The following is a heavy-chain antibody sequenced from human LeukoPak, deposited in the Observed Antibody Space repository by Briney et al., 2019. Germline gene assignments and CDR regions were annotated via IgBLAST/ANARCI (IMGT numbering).Heavy chain of an antibody. J-gene: IGHJ4*02. CDR1: GGSFSGYY. D-gene: IGHD3-16*02. V-gene: IGHV4-34*01. CDR3: ARTSIMITFGGVIVPYYFDY. CDR2: INHSGST. Sequence: SETLSLTCAVYGGSFSGYYWSWIRQPPGKGLEWIGEINHSGSTNYNPSLKSRVTISVDTSKNQFSLKLSSVTAADTAVYYCARTSIMITFGGVIVPYYFDYWGQGTLVTVSS.